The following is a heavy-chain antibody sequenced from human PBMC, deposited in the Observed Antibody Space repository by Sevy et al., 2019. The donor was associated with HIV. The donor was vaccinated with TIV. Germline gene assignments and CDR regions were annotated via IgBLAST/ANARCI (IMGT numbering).Heavy chain of an antibody. V-gene: IGHV4-59*13. D-gene: IGHD1-1*01. CDR3: ARGRSNFRY. Sequence: SETLSLTCTLSGASMSGYYWSWIRQPPGKGLEWIGYIYDTGDTNFNPSLKSRVTISHDTSKTQFSLSLSSVNTADTAVYYAARGRSNFRYWSQGTLVTVSS. J-gene: IGHJ4*02. CDR1: GASMSGYY. CDR2: IYDTGDT.